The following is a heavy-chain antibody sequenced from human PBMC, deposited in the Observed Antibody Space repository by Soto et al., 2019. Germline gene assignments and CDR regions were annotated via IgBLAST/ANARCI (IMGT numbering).Heavy chain of an antibody. V-gene: IGHV4-30-4*01. Sequence: QVQLQESGPGLVKPSQTLSLTCTVSGGSISSGDYYWSWIRQPPGKGLEWIGYIYYSGSTYYNPSLKSRVTISVDTSKNQFSLKLSSVTAADTAVYYCARGGRMTYCSGGSCYSVPTLFDYWGQGTLVTVSS. CDR1: GGSISSGDYY. D-gene: IGHD2-15*01. CDR3: ARGGRMTYCSGGSCYSVPTLFDY. J-gene: IGHJ4*02. CDR2: IYYSGST.